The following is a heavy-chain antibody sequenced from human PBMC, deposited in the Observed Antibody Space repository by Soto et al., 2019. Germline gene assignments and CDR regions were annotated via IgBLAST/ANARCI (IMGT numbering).Heavy chain of an antibody. V-gene: IGHV1-69*13. D-gene: IGHD2-15*01. CDR2: IIPISGTT. Sequence: SVKVSCKVSGYTLTELSMHWVRQAPGKGLEWMGGIIPISGTTYYTQKFQGRVTITADEPTSTAFMELSSLKSEDTAVFYCARGYCSGGNCYSGMDVWGQGTMVTVSS. CDR3: ARGYCSGGNCYSGMDV. J-gene: IGHJ6*02. CDR1: GYTLTELS.